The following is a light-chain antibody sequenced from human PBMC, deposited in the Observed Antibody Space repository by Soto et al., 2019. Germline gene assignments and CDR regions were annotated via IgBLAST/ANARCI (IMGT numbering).Light chain of an antibody. V-gene: IGKV1-5*01. CDR3: QQYKDYTVT. CDR2: DAS. Sequence: DIQMTQSPSTLSASVGDRVTITCRASQSISSWVAWYQQKPGKAPKLLIYDASSLESGVPSRFSGSGSGTDFTLTLISLHHDECAICYCQQYKDYTVTFGPGTKVDVK. J-gene: IGKJ3*01. CDR1: QSISSW.